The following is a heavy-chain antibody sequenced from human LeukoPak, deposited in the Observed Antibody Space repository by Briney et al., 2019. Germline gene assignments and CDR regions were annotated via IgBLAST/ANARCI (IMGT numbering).Heavy chain of an antibody. CDR3: AKAYSSGWDHYYYYYMDV. CDR2: ISGSGGST. CDR1: GFTFSSYG. D-gene: IGHD6-19*01. Sequence: PGGSLRLSCAGSGFTFSSYGMSWVRQAPGKGLEWVSAISGSGGSTYYADSVKGRFTISRDNSKNTLYLQMNSLRAEDTAVYYCAKAYSSGWDHYYYYYMDVWGKGTTVTISS. J-gene: IGHJ6*03. V-gene: IGHV3-23*01.